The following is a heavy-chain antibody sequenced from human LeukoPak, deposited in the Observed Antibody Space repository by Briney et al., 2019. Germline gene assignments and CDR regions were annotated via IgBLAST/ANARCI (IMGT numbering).Heavy chain of an antibody. CDR1: GGTFSSYA. CDR3: AKGGVLRYFDWLLRNNWFDP. J-gene: IGHJ5*02. D-gene: IGHD3-9*01. V-gene: IGHV1-69*06. CDR2: IIPIFGTA. Sequence: SVKVSCKASGGTFSSYAISWVRQAPGQGLEWMGGIIPIFGTANYAQKFQGRVTITADKSTSTAYMELSSLRSEDTAVYYCAKGGVLRYFDWLLRNNWFDPWGQGTLVTVSS.